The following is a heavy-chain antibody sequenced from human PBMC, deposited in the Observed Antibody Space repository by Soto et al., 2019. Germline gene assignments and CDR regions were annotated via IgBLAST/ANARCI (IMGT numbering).Heavy chain of an antibody. V-gene: IGHV4-59*01. J-gene: IGHJ4*02. D-gene: IGHD2-2*02. Sequence: SETLSLTCIVSGGSITSYHWSWIRQFPGKGLEWIAYTSYTGNTNYNPSLKSRVTISVDTSKNQFSLKLSSATAADTAVYFCARSGDCSRTSCYTLDYWGQGTLVTVSS. CDR2: TSYTGNT. CDR3: ARSGDCSRTSCYTLDY. CDR1: GGSITSYH.